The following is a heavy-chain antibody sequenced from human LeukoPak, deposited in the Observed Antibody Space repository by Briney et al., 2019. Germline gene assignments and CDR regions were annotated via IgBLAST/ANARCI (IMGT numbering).Heavy chain of an antibody. Sequence: SQTLSLTWAVSAGSISSSNWGGWVRQPPGWGLGWIGGIYHSGSTNYNPSLKSRATRSVDRSKKQFSLKLSSVTAADTAVYYWASLEEATNAFDIWGQGTVVTVSS. CDR2: IYHSGST. CDR3: ASLEEATNAFDI. CDR1: AGSISSSNW. D-gene: IGHD1-1*01. J-gene: IGHJ3*02. V-gene: IGHV4-4*02.